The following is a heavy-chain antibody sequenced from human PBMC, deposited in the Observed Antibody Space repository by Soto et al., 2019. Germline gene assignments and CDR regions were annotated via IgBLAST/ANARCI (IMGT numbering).Heavy chain of an antibody. D-gene: IGHD3-10*01. V-gene: IGHV1-69*02. J-gene: IGHJ4*02. CDR3: ASSYGSGYRAFDY. Sequence: QVQLVQSGAEVKKPGSSVKVSCKASGDTFSFYSINWVRQAPGLGLEWMGRINPILRISNYAQRFQGRVTMTADNSTSTAYMQLSSLRSEDTAMYYCASSYGSGYRAFDYWGQGALVTVSS. CDR1: GDTFSFYS. CDR2: INPILRIS.